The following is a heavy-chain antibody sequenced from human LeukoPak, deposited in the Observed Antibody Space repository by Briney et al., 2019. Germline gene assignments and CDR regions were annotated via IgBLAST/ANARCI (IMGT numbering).Heavy chain of an antibody. Sequence: SETLSLTCAVYGVSFSGFYWTWIRQPPGKGLEWIGQINHSRSTHYNPSLKSRVTISVDTSKNQFSRKLNSVTAADTAVYYCARVPKYFDSWGRGTLVTVSS. CDR2: INHSRST. J-gene: IGHJ2*01. V-gene: IGHV4-34*01. CDR3: ARVPKYFDS. CDR1: GVSFSGFY.